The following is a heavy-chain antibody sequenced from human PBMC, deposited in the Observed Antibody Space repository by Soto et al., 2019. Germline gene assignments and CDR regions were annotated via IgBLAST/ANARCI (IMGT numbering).Heavy chain of an antibody. CDR3: ARFKLGDDY. J-gene: IGHJ4*02. D-gene: IGHD5-12*01. V-gene: IGHV1-69*02. Sequence: QVQLVQSGAEVRKPGSSVKVSCQASGGTFSNSTVTWVRQAPGQGLEWMGRLIPILGLANYAQKFRGRLTITADKSTTTAYMELRSLRSDDTAIYYCARFKLGDDYWGQGTLVIVSS. CDR2: LIPILGLA. CDR1: GGTFSNST.